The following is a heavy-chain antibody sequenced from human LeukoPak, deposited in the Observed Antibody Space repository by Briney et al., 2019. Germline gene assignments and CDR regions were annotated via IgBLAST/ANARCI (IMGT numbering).Heavy chain of an antibody. J-gene: IGHJ6*02. CDR1: GGSISSYY. CDR3: ARDKGLAAAGTLILDYYYGMDV. CDR2: IYYSGST. D-gene: IGHD6-13*01. V-gene: IGHV4-59*01. Sequence: PSETLSLTCTVSGGSISSYYWSWIRQPPGKGLEWIGYIYYSGSTNYNPSHKSRVTISVDTSKNQFSLKLSSVTAADTAVYYCARDKGLAAAGTLILDYYYGMDVWGQGTTVTVSS.